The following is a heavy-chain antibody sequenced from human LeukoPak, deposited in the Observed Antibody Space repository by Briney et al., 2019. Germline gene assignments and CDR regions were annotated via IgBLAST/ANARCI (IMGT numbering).Heavy chain of an antibody. Sequence: GGSLRLSCAASGFTFSSYAMSWVRQAPGKGLEWVLAISGSGGSTYYADSVKGRFTISRDNSKNTLYLQMNSLRAEDTAVYYCAKDLSSDYGGTNWFDPWGQGTLVTVSS. V-gene: IGHV3-23*01. CDR1: GFTFSSYA. J-gene: IGHJ5*02. CDR2: ISGSGGST. CDR3: AKDLSSDYGGTNWFDP. D-gene: IGHD4-17*01.